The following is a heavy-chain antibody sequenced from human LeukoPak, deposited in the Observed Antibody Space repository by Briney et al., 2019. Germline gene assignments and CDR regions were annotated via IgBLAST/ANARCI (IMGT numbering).Heavy chain of an antibody. Sequence: GGSLRLSCAASVFTFSSYAMSWVRQAPGKGLEWVSAISGSGGSTYYADSLKGRFTISRDNAKNSLYLQMTSLRAEDTAVYYCATGVRGYNSAPDYCGQGTLVTVSP. J-gene: IGHJ4*02. CDR1: VFTFSSYA. V-gene: IGHV3-23*01. CDR2: ISGSGGST. D-gene: IGHD6-19*01. CDR3: ATGVRGYNSAPDY.